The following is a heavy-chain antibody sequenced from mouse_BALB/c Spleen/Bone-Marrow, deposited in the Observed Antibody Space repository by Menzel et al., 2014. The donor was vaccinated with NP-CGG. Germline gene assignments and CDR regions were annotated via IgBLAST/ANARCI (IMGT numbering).Heavy chain of an antibody. CDR2: IDPANGNT. V-gene: IGHV14-3*02. Sequence: VQLQQSGAELVKPGASVKLSCTASGFNIKDTYMHWVKQRPEQGLEWIGRIDPANGNTKYDPKFQGKATITADTSSNTPYLQLSSLTSEDTAVYYCAYGSSYDYFDYWGQGTTLTVSS. CDR1: GFNIKDTY. J-gene: IGHJ2*01. D-gene: IGHD1-1*01. CDR3: AYGSSYDYFDY.